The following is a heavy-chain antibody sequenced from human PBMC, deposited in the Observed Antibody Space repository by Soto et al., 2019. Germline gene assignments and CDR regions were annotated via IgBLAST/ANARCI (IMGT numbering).Heavy chain of an antibody. Sequence: QVQLVQSGAEVKKPGSSVKVSCKASGGTFSSYAISWVRQAPGQGLEWMGGIIPIFGTANYAQKFQGRVTITADESTSTAYMELSSLRSEDTAVYYCARSEKGYCSGGSCYEDALDIWGQGTMVTVSS. D-gene: IGHD2-15*01. J-gene: IGHJ3*02. CDR2: IIPIFGTA. V-gene: IGHV1-69*01. CDR3: ARSEKGYCSGGSCYEDALDI. CDR1: GGTFSSYA.